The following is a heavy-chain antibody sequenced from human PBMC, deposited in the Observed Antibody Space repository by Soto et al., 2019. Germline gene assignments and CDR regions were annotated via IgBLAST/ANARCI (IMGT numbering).Heavy chain of an antibody. D-gene: IGHD3-3*01. CDR1: GGSISSGGYY. CDR2: IYYSGST. J-gene: IGHJ5*02. CDR3: AIVKYDFWSVRDTTWFDP. V-gene: IGHV4-31*03. Sequence: QVQLQESGPGLVKPSQTLSLTCTVSGGSISSGGYYWSWIRQHPGKGLEWIGYIYYSGSTYYNPSIKSRITLSVDTSKTQSSLKMRSGSAADTAVYYCAIVKYDFWSVRDTTWFDPWGQGTLVT.